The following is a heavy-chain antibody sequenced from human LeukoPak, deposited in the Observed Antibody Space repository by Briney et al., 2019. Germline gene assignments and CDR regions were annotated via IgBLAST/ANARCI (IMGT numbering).Heavy chain of an antibody. CDR2: INPNSGGT. CDR3: ARMVGRELGFDY. Sequence: ASVKVSCKASGYTFTGYGISWVRQAPGQGLEWMGWINPNSGGTNYAQKFQGRVTMTRDTSISTAYMELSRLRSDDTAVYYCARMVGRELGFDYWGQGTLVTVSS. J-gene: IGHJ4*02. CDR1: GYTFTGYG. D-gene: IGHD3-10*01. V-gene: IGHV1-2*02.